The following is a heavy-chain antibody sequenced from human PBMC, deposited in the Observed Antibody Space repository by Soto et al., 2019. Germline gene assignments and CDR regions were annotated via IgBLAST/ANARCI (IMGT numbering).Heavy chain of an antibody. CDR1: GFTFSSYG. J-gene: IGHJ4*02. CDR3: AKDPYYYDSSGYYSGYYFDY. CDR2: ISGSGGST. D-gene: IGHD3-22*01. V-gene: IGHV3-23*01. Sequence: GGSLRLSCAPSGFTFSSYGMSCVRQAPGKGLEWVSAISGSGGSTYYADSVKGRFTISRDNSKNTLYLQMNSLRAEDTAVYYCAKDPYYYDSSGYYSGYYFDYWGQGT.